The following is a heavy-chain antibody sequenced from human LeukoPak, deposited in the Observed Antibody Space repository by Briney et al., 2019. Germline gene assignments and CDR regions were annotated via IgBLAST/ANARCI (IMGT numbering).Heavy chain of an antibody. V-gene: IGHV4-34*01. CDR1: GGSFSGYY. CDR2: INHSGST. D-gene: IGHD4-11*01. J-gene: IGHJ6*02. CDR3: ASKDHPAVTH. Sequence: SETLSLTCAVYGGSFSGYYWSWIRQPPGKGLEWIGEINHSGSTNYSPSLKSRVTISVDTSKNQFSLKLSSVTAADTAVYYCASKDHPAVTHWGQGTTVTVSS.